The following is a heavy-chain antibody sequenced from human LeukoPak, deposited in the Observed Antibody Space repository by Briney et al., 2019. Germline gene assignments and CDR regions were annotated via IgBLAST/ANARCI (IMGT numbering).Heavy chain of an antibody. CDR3: ARYCTSTSCAFEY. CDR2: ITGSGGNT. Sequence: GGSLRLSCAASGFTFSSYAMSWVRQAPGKGLEWVSGITGSGGNTYYADSVKGRFTISRDNSKSTLYLQMSSLRAEDTAIYYCARYCTSTSCAFEYWGQGTLVTVSS. D-gene: IGHD2-2*01. J-gene: IGHJ4*02. V-gene: IGHV3-23*01. CDR1: GFTFSSYA.